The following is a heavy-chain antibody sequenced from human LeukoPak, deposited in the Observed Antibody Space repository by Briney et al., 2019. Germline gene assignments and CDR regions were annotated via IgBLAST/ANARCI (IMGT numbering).Heavy chain of an antibody. CDR2: IIPIFGTA. CDR3: ARGKVVVVPAAIWGGLSY. D-gene: IGHD2-2*01. J-gene: IGHJ4*02. CDR1: GGTFSSYA. V-gene: IGHV1-69*13. Sequence: SVKVSCKASGGTFSSYAFSWVRQAPGQGLEWMGGIIPIFGTANYAQKFQGRVTITADESTSTAYMELSSLRSEDTAVYYCARGKVVVVPAAIWGGLSYWGQGTLVTVSS.